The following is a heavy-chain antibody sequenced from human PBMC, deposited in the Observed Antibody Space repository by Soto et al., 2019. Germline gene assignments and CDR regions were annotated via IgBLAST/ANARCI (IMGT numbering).Heavy chain of an antibody. D-gene: IGHD3-3*01. Sequence: QITLNESGPTVVKPAETLTLTCTFSGFSLTTSGVGVGWIRQSPGKAPEWLALIYWDDDKRYSASLKSRLTITKDTSNYQVVLTMASVDPADTATYYCAHRILRTVFGLVTTTAIYFDFWGQGTPVVVSS. J-gene: IGHJ4*02. CDR1: GFSLTTSGVG. V-gene: IGHV2-5*02. CDR2: IYWDDDK. CDR3: AHRILRTVFGLVTTTAIYFDF.